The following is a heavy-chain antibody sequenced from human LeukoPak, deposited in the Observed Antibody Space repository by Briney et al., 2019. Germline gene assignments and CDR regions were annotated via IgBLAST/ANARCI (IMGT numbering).Heavy chain of an antibody. J-gene: IGHJ4*02. CDR1: GFPFSTYA. D-gene: IGHD4-17*01. Sequence: GGSLRLSCAASGFPFSTYAMSWVRQAPGKGLGWVSCIRGSDGSTYYADSVKGRFAISRDNSNNTLYLQMNSLRAEDTAVYSCAKDVYGDYGGLDYWGQGTLVTVSS. CDR2: IRGSDGST. CDR3: AKDVYGDYGGLDY. V-gene: IGHV3-23*01.